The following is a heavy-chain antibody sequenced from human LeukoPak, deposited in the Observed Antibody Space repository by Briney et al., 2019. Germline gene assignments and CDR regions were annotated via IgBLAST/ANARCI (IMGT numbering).Heavy chain of an antibody. Sequence: ASVKVSCKASGYTFTGYYMHWVRQAPGQGLEWMGWINPNSGGTKYAQKFQGWVTMTRDTSISTAYMELSRLTSDDTAVYYCATSGGGIVGATTTGDYFDYWGQGTLATVSS. CDR2: INPNSGGT. D-gene: IGHD1-26*01. V-gene: IGHV1-2*04. CDR3: ATSGGGIVGATTTGDYFDY. J-gene: IGHJ4*02. CDR1: GYTFTGYY.